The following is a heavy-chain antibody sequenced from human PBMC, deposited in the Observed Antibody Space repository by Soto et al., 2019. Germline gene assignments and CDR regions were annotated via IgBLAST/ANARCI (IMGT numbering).Heavy chain of an antibody. D-gene: IGHD3-10*01. CDR2: IIPIFGTA. J-gene: IGHJ6*02. V-gene: IGHV1-69*01. CDR1: GGTFSSYA. Sequence: QVQLVQSGAEVKKPGSSVKVSCKASGGTFSSYAISWVRQAPGQGLEWMGGIIPIFGTANYAQKFQGRVTIPADEYTSTAYMELSSLRSEDTAVYYCARSYYAISGYYYDYGMDVWGQGTTVTVSS. CDR3: ARSYYAISGYYYDYGMDV.